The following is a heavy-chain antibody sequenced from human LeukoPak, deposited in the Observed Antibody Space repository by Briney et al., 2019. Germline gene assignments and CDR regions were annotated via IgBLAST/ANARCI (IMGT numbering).Heavy chain of an antibody. CDR3: AKVPYYDFWSGPYYFDY. J-gene: IGHJ4*02. CDR1: GFTFSSYA. D-gene: IGHD3-3*01. CDR2: ISGSGGST. Sequence: GRSLRLSCAASGFTFSSYAMSWVRQAPGKGLEWVSAISGSGGSTYYADSVKGRFTISRDNSKNTLYLQMNSLRAEDTAVYYCAKVPYYDFWSGPYYFDYWGQGTLVTVSS. V-gene: IGHV3-23*01.